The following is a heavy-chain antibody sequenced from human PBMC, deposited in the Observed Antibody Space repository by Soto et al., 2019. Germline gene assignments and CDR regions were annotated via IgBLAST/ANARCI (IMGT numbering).Heavy chain of an antibody. J-gene: IGHJ6*02. CDR2: IHAGNGNT. CDR1: GYTFTTYS. D-gene: IGHD2-2*01. Sequence: ASVKVSCKASGYTFTTYSMHWVRQAPGQRLVWMGWIHAGNGNTEHSQKFQGRVTITRDTSASTAYLELGSLRPEDTAVYYCARAACSSTSCYNYYAYGMDVWGQGTAVTVSS. CDR3: ARAACSSTSCYNYYAYGMDV. V-gene: IGHV1-3*01.